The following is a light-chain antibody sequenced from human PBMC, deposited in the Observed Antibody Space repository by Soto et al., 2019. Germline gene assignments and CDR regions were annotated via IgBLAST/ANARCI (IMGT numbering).Light chain of an antibody. J-gene: IGLJ2*01. CDR2: LYSDGSH. Sequence: QLVLTQSPSASASLGTSVKLTCTLNSGHNNYAIAWHQQQPGKGPRYLMKLYSDGSHSKGDGIPDRFSGSSSGTERYLTISSLQSEDEADYYCQTWGTGIVVFGGGTKLTVL. V-gene: IGLV4-69*01. CDR3: QTWGTGIVV. CDR1: SGHNNYA.